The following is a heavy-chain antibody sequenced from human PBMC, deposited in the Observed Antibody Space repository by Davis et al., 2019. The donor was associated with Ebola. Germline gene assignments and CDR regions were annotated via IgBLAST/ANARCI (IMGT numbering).Heavy chain of an antibody. J-gene: IGHJ2*01. CDR2: ISGSGGST. D-gene: IGHD3-22*01. Sequence: GESLKISCTDSVITFSSYAMTWVRQAPGKGLEWVSAISGSGGSTYYADSVKGRFTISRDNSKNTLYLQMNSLRAEDTAVYYCARGARGLTMIVVVNWYFDLWGRGTLVTVSS. CDR3: ARGARGLTMIVVVNWYFDL. CDR1: VITFSSYA. V-gene: IGHV3-23*01.